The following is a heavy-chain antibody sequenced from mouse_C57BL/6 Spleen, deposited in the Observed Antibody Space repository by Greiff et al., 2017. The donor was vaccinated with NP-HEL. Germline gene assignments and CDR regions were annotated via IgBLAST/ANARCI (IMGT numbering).Heavy chain of an antibody. CDR3: ARGYYYYGSSYGYFDY. CDR1: GYTFTSYW. J-gene: IGHJ2*01. Sequence: QVQLQQPGAELVMPGASVKLSCKASGYTFTSYWMHWVKQRPGQGLEWIGEIDPSASYTNYNQKFKGKSTLTVDKSSSTAYMQLGSLTSEDSAVYYCARGYYYYGSSYGYFDYWGPGTTLTVSS. D-gene: IGHD1-1*01. CDR2: IDPSASYT. V-gene: IGHV1-69*01.